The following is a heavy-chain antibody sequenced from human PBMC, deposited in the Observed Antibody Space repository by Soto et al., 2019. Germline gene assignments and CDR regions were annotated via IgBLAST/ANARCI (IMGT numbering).Heavy chain of an antibody. D-gene: IGHD3-10*01. CDR1: GGSFSGYY. Sequence: SETLSLTCAVYGGSFSGYYCRWICQPREKGLKRIGEINHSGSTNYNPSLKSRVIISVDTSKNQFSLKLSSVTAADTAVYYCARVQGSGSYYNGYGMDVWGQGTTVT. CDR2: INHSGST. V-gene: IGHV4-34*01. CDR3: ARVQGSGSYYNGYGMDV. J-gene: IGHJ6*02.